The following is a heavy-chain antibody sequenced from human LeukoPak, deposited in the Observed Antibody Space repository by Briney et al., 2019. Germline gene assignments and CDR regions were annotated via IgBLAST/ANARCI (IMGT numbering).Heavy chain of an antibody. Sequence: GGSLTLSCAASGFTFSNYWMSWVRQAPGKGLEWVANIKQDGSEKYYVDSVKGRFTISRDNAKNSLDLQMNSLRAEDTAVYYCAKDDYGTGSYYYWGQGTLVTVSS. J-gene: IGHJ4*02. V-gene: IGHV3-7*04. CDR3: AKDDYGTGSYYY. CDR2: IKQDGSEK. CDR1: GFTFSNYW. D-gene: IGHD3-10*01.